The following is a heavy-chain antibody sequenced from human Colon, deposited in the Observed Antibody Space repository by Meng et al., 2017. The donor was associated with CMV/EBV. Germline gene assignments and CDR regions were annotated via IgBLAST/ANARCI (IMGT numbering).Heavy chain of an antibody. CDR3: ATRDFWSGYPNY. V-gene: IGHV4-34*01. D-gene: IGHD3-3*01. CDR1: GGSFSGYY. Sequence: SETLSLTCAVYGGSFSGYYWSWIRQPPGKGLEWIGEINHSGSTNYNPSLKSRVTISVDTSKNQFSLKLSSVTAADTAVYYCATRDFWSGYPNYWGQGTLVTAPQ. CDR2: INHSGST. J-gene: IGHJ4*02.